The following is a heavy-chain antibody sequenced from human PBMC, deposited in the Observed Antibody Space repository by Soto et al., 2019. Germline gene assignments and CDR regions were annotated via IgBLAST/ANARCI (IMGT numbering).Heavy chain of an antibody. CDR2: IDEYGSTT. Sequence: LRLSCAASGFTFSSYWMHWVRQVPGKGLLWVSRIDEYGSTTNYADSARGRFTISRDNARNTLYLEMNSLRAEDTALYYCTRDIGGKGAYWGPGTLVTVSS. J-gene: IGHJ4*02. V-gene: IGHV3-74*01. CDR1: GFTFSSYW. CDR3: TRDIGGKGAY. D-gene: IGHD3-10*01.